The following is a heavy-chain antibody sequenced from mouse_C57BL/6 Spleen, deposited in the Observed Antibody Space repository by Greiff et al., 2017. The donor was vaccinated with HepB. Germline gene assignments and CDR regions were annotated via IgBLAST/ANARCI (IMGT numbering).Heavy chain of an antibody. CDR3: ARGLDYYGSSPYFDY. CDR1: GYTFTNYW. CDR2: IYPGGGYT. J-gene: IGHJ2*01. V-gene: IGHV1-63*01. Sequence: QVQLKESGAELVRPGTSVKMSCKASGYTFTNYWIGWAKQRPGHGLEWIGDIYPGGGYTNYNEKFKGKATLTADKSSSTAYMQFSSLTSEDSAIYYCARGLDYYGSSPYFDYWGQGTTLTVSS. D-gene: IGHD1-1*01.